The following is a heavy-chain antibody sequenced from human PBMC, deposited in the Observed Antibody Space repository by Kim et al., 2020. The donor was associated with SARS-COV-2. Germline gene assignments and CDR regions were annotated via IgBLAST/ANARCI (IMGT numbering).Heavy chain of an antibody. D-gene: IGHD3-10*01. J-gene: IGHJ6*02. CDR3: ARDDKHYYGSGSYSSYYYYGMDV. V-gene: IGHV1-69*13. CDR2: IIPIFGTA. Sequence: SVKVSCKASGGTFSSYAISWVRQAPGQGLEWMGGIIPIFGTANYAQKFQGRVTITADESTSTAYMELSSLRSEDTAVYYCARDDKHYYGSGSYSSYYYYGMDVWGQGTTVTVSS. CDR1: GGTFSSYA.